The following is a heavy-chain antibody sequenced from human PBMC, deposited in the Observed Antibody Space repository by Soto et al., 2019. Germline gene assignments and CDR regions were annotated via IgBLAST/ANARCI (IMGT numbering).Heavy chain of an antibody. D-gene: IGHD3-10*01. CDR2: VSAGGDMT. CDR1: GFTFNSYA. CDR3: ARGDRGGSGSPASYYYSGLDV. J-gene: IGHJ6*02. V-gene: IGHV3-23*01. Sequence: DVQVLESGGDLVQPGGSLRLSCAASGFTFNSYAMSWVRQAPGKGLEWVSSVSAGGDMTYYSDSVKGRFTISRDNSNNALFLQMKSLRIEDTALYYCARGDRGGSGSPASYYYSGLDVWGQGTTVTVS.